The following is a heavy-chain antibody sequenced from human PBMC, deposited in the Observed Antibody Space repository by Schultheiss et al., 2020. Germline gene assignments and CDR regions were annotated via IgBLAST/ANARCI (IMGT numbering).Heavy chain of an antibody. CDR1: GFTFSDYY. CDR2: ISSSGSTT. Sequence: WGSLRLSCAASGFTFSDYYMSWIRQAPGKGLEWVSYISSSGSTTYYPDSVKGRFTISRDNAKTSLYLQMNSLRVEDTAFYYCARAWLDDFDIWGQGTRVIV. D-gene: IGHD5-12*01. J-gene: IGHJ3*02. V-gene: IGHV3-11*01. CDR3: ARAWLDDFDI.